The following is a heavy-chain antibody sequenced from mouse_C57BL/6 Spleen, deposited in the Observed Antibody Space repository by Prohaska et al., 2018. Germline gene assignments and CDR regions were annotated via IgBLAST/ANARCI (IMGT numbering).Heavy chain of an antibody. CDR1: GYTFTSYW. CDR3: ARGVYDAMDY. V-gene: IGHV1-50*01. Sequence: QVQLQQPGAELVKPGASVKLSCKASGYTFTSYWMQWVKQRPRQGLEWIGAIDPFDSYTNYNQKFKGKATLTVDTSSSTAYMQLSSLTTEDSAVYYCARGVYDAMDYSGQGTSVTVSS. J-gene: IGHJ4*01. CDR2: IDPFDSYT.